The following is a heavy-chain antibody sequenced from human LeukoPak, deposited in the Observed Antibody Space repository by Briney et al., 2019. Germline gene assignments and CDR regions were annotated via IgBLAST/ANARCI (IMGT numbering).Heavy chain of an antibody. J-gene: IGHJ4*02. Sequence: GGSLRLSCAAYGFTFNYYAMSWVRQAPGKGLEWVSGISDNEGKTYYTDSVKGRFTISRDNTKNTVYLQMNNLRADDTAVYFCARHDSFIPYWGQGTLVIVSS. V-gene: IGHV3-23*01. D-gene: IGHD5-18*01. CDR1: GFTFNYYA. CDR3: ARHDSFIPY. CDR2: ISDNEGKT.